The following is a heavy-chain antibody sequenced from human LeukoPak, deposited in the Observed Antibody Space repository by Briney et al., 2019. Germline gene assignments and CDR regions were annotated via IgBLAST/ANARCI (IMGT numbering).Heavy chain of an antibody. CDR1: GFTFSNAW. Sequence: GGSLRLSSAASGFTFSNAWMSWVRQAPGKGLEWVGRIKSKTDGGTTDYAAPVKGRFTISRDDSKNTLYLQMNSLKTEDTAVYYCTTDLDTAMALFDYWGQGTLVTVSS. V-gene: IGHV3-15*01. D-gene: IGHD5-18*01. CDR3: TTDLDTAMALFDY. CDR2: IKSKTDGGTT. J-gene: IGHJ4*02.